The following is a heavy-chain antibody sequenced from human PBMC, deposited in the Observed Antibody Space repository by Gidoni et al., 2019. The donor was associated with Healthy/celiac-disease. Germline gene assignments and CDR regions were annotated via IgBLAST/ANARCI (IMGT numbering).Heavy chain of an antibody. CDR2: ISSSSSYI. Sequence: EVQLVESGGGLVKPGGSLRLSCAASGFTFSGYSRNWVRQAPGKGLEWVSSISSSSSYIYYADSVKGRFTISRDNAKNSLYLQMNSLRAEDTAVYYCARDPGPRQGWFDPWGQGTLVTVSS. CDR3: ARDPGPRQGWFDP. J-gene: IGHJ5*02. V-gene: IGHV3-21*01. CDR1: GFTFSGYS. D-gene: IGHD1-1*01.